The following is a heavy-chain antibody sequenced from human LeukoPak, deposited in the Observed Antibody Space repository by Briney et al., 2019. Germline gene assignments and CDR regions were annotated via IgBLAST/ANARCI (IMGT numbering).Heavy chain of an antibody. CDR1: GFTVSSNY. CDR2: IYSGGST. J-gene: IGHJ4*02. CDR3: ARSLRYFDWLLTDY. D-gene: IGHD3-9*01. V-gene: IGHV3-66*01. Sequence: GGSLRLSCAASGFTVSSNYMSWVRQAPGKGLEWVSVIYSGGSTYYADSVKGRFTISRDNSKNTLYLQMNSLRAEDTAVYYCARSLRYFDWLLTDYWGQGNLVTVSS.